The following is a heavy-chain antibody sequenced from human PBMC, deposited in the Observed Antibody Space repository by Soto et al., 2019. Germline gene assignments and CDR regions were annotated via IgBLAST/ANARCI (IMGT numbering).Heavy chain of an antibody. Sequence: GGSLRLSCAASGFIFSNHWRHWVRQAPGKGLVWVSRINSDGSSTSYADSVKGRFTISRDNAKNTLYLQMNSLRAEDTAVYYCARGPGYCRGGSCYYFDYWGQGTLVTV. D-gene: IGHD2-15*01. J-gene: IGHJ4*02. V-gene: IGHV3-74*01. CDR1: GFIFSNHW. CDR3: ARGPGYCRGGSCYYFDY. CDR2: INSDGSST.